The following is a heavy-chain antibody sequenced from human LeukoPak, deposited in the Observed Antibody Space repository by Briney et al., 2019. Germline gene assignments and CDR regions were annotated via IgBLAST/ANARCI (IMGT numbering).Heavy chain of an antibody. CDR2: INWNGGST. Sequence: GGSLRLSCAASGFTFDDYGMSWVRQAPGKGLEWVSGINWNGGSTGYADSVKGRFTISRDNAKNSLYLQMNSLRAEDTALYYCARDPDSSGYYYDYFDYWGQGTLVTVFS. CDR1: GFTFDDYG. J-gene: IGHJ4*02. V-gene: IGHV3-20*04. CDR3: ARDPDSSGYYYDYFDY. D-gene: IGHD3-22*01.